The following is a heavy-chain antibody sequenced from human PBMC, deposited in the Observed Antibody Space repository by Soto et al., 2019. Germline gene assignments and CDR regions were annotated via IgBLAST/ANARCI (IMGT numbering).Heavy chain of an antibody. Sequence: ASVKVSCKASGGTFSSYTISWVRQAPGQGLEWMGRIIPILGIANYAQKFQGRVTITADKSTSTAYMELSSLRSEDTAVYYCARDRVATINKAFDYWGQGTLVTVSS. J-gene: IGHJ4*02. CDR3: ARDRVATINKAFDY. V-gene: IGHV1-69*04. CDR1: GGTFSSYT. CDR2: IIPILGIA. D-gene: IGHD5-12*01.